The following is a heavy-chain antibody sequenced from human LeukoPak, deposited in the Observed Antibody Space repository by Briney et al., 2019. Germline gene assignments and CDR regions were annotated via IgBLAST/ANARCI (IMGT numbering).Heavy chain of an antibody. CDR2: IYHSGKT. CDR1: GGSLSSHNW. CDR3: ARDLVENSRGHDF. J-gene: IGHJ4*02. Sequence: SETLSLTCAVSGGSLSSHNWWSWVRQPPGKGLEWIGEIYHSGKTNYKTSLKRRVTISVDEAKNQISLKLSSVTAADTAVYYCARDLVENSRGHDFWGQGILVIVSS. D-gene: IGHD2-15*01. V-gene: IGHV4-4*02.